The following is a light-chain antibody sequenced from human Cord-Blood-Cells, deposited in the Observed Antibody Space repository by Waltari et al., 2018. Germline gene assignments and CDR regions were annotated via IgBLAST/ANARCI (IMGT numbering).Light chain of an antibody. CDR3: CSYAGSSTWV. CDR1: SMDVGSYNF. Sequence: QSALTQPASVSGSPGQSITISCTGTSMDVGSYNFASWYQQHPGKAPKPMIYEGSKRPSGVSNRFSGAKSGNTASLTISGLQAEDEADYYCCSYAGSSTWVFGGGTKLTVL. CDR2: EGS. V-gene: IGLV2-23*01. J-gene: IGLJ3*02.